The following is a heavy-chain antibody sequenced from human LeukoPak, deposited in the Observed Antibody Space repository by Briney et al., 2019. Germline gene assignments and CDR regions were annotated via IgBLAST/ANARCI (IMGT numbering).Heavy chain of an antibody. D-gene: IGHD3-9*01. CDR3: AGVGYDILTGYYRAFDY. CDR2: IYYSGST. V-gene: IGHV4-39*01. CDR1: GGSISSSSYY. J-gene: IGHJ4*02. Sequence: SETLSLTCTVSGGSISSSSYYWGWVRQPPGKGLEWIGSIYYSGSTYYNPSLKSRVTISVDTSKNQFSLKLSSVTAADTAVYYCAGVGYDILTGYYRAFDYWGQGTLVTVSS.